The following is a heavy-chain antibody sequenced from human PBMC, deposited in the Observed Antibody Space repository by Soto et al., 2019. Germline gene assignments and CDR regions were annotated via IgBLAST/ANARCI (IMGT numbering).Heavy chain of an antibody. D-gene: IGHD6-6*01. Sequence: SETLSLTCAISGDSVSSNSAAWNWIRQSPSRGLEWLGRTYYRSKWYNDYAVSVKSRITINPDTSKNQFSLQLNSVTPEDTAVYYCARVGQSSSSRDYGMDVWGQGTTVTVSS. V-gene: IGHV6-1*01. CDR2: TYYRSKWYN. CDR3: ARVGQSSSSRDYGMDV. J-gene: IGHJ6*02. CDR1: GDSVSSNSAA.